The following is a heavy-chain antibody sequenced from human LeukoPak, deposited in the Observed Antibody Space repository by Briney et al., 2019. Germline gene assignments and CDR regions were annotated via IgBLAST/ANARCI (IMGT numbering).Heavy chain of an antibody. D-gene: IGHD2-2*02. CDR2: ISSSSSTI. Sequence: GGSLRLSCAASGFTFSSYSMNWVRQAPGKGLEWVSYISSSSSTIYYADSVKGRFTISRDNAKNSLYLQMNSLRAEDTAVYYCARASDIVVVPAAIRRYYYYYMDVWGKGTTVTVSS. J-gene: IGHJ6*03. CDR1: GFTFSSYS. CDR3: ARASDIVVVPAAIRRYYYYYMDV. V-gene: IGHV3-48*01.